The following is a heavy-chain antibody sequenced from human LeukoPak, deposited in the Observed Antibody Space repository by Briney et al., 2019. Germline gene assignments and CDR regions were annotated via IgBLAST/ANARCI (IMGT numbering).Heavy chain of an antibody. Sequence: ASVKVSCKASGYTSTSYGISWVRQAPGQGLEWMGWISAYNGNTNYAQKLQGRVTMTTDTSTSTAYMELRSPRSDDTAVYYCARDPPAVAGKDLDYWGQGTLVTVSS. CDR3: ARDPPAVAGKDLDY. V-gene: IGHV1-18*01. CDR2: ISAYNGNT. CDR1: GYTSTSYG. J-gene: IGHJ4*02. D-gene: IGHD6-19*01.